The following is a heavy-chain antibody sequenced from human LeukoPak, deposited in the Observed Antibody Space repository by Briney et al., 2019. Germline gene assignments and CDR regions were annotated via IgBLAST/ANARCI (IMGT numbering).Heavy chain of an antibody. D-gene: IGHD6-19*01. V-gene: IGHV3-66*01. CDR1: GFTVSSNY. CDR3: AREDIRLDYFDY. CDR2: IYSGGST. Sequence: GGSLRLSCAASGFTVSSNYMSWVRQAPGKGLEWVSVIYSGGSTYYADSVKGRFTISRDNSKNMLYLQMNSLRAEDTAVYYCAREDIRLDYFDYWGQGTLVTVSS. J-gene: IGHJ4*02.